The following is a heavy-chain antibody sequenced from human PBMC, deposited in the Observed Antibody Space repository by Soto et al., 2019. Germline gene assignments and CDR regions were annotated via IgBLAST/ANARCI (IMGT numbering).Heavy chain of an antibody. Sequence: SETLSLTCAVYGGSFRGYYWSWIRQPPGKGLEWIGEIDHRGSTNYNPSLKSRVTISVDTSKNQFSLKLSSVTAADTAVYYCARDKTEVTTFVYYYYGMDVWGQGTTVTV. CDR3: ARDKTEVTTFVYYYYGMDV. V-gene: IGHV4-34*01. J-gene: IGHJ6*02. CDR2: IDHRGST. D-gene: IGHD4-17*01. CDR1: GGSFRGYY.